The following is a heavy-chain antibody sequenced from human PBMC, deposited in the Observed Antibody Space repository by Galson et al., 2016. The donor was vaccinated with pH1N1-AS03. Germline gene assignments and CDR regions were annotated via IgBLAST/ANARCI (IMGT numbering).Heavy chain of an antibody. V-gene: IGHV1-69*08. CDR1: GDTSTNYI. CDR2: LNPWFPRLGSA. J-gene: IGHJ3*01. CDR3: PRALPPLDGPAFYL. Sequence: SVKVSCKASGDTSTNYIINWVRQAPGQGLEWMGGLNPWFPRLGSAQSAQRLQDRSPITAENSTSTVSMVLRGLTTSDSAVYFWPRALPPLDGPAFYLGGRGTKVTVFS. D-gene: IGHD1-1*01.